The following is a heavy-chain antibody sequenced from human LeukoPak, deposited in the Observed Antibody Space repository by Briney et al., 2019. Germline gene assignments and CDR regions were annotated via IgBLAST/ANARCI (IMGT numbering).Heavy chain of an antibody. CDR1: GFTFSSYW. CDR3: AKGSRRSSGYAYYYYGMDV. Sequence: GGSLRLSRAASGFTFSSYWMSWVRQAPGKGLEWVANIKQDGSEKYYVDSVKGRFTISRDNSKNTLYLQMNSLRAEDTAVYYCAKGSRRSSGYAYYYYGMDVWGQGTTVTVFS. V-gene: IGHV3-7*03. CDR2: IKQDGSEK. D-gene: IGHD5-12*01. J-gene: IGHJ6*02.